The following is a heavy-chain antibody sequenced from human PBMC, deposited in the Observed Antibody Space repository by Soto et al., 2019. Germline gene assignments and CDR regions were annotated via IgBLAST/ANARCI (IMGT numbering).Heavy chain of an antibody. Sequence: EVHLVESGGGLIQPGESLRLSCVVSGLTFGSSAMNWVRQTPEKGLEWIAFITPTASATYYAGSVKGRFTISRDNARTSLYLQMDNLRAEDTAVYYCARGRDYCFDYWSQGTLVTVSS. CDR2: ITPTASAT. J-gene: IGHJ4*02. CDR1: GLTFGSSA. CDR3: ARGRDYCFDY. V-gene: IGHV3-48*03.